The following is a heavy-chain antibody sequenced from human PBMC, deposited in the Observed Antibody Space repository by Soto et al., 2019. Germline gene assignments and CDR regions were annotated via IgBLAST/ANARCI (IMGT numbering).Heavy chain of an antibody. V-gene: IGHV1-18*01. CDR1: GYTFTSYG. D-gene: IGHD6-13*01. CDR3: ARDLGQQLCDY. J-gene: IGHJ4*02. Sequence: QVQLVQSGAEVKKPGASVKVSCKASGYTFTSYGISWVRQAPGQGLEWMGWTSAYNGNKKHAQKLQGRASMTPDTSTRTAYMELRSVRSDDTAVYYCARDLGQQLCDYWGQGTLVTVSS. CDR2: TSAYNGNK.